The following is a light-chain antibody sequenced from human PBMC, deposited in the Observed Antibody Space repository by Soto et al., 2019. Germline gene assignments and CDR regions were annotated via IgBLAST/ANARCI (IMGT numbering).Light chain of an antibody. V-gene: IGLV2-14*01. J-gene: IGLJ1*01. CDR3: NSYTSRSTFV. CDR1: SSDVGGYNY. Sequence: QFALTQAASVSGSPGQSITISCTGTSSDVGGYNYVSWYQQHPGKAPKLMIYEVSNRPSGVSNRFSGSRSGNTASLTISGLQAEDEAEYYCNSYTSRSTFVFGTGTKLTVL. CDR2: EVS.